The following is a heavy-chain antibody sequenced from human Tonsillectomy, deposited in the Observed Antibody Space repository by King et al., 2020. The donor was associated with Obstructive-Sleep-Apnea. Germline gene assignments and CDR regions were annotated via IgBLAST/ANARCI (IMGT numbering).Heavy chain of an antibody. CDR2: VSYDGSNK. CDR3: AGKPPGEFYDSSGYPYYSGMDV. Sequence: VQLVESGGGVVQPGRSLRLSCAASGFTFSRCAMHWVRQAPGKGLDWVAVVSYDGSNKYYADSVKGRFTISRDNSKNTLYLQINSLRAEDTAVYYCAGKPPGEFYDSSGYPYYSGMDVWGQGTTVTVSS. J-gene: IGHJ6*02. D-gene: IGHD3-22*01. V-gene: IGHV3-30*04. CDR1: GFTFSRCA.